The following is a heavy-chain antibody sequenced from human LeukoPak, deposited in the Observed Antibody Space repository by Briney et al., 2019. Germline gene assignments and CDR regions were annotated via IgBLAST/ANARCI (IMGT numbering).Heavy chain of an antibody. D-gene: IGHD4-17*01. J-gene: IGHJ4*02. CDR1: GITISRYW. V-gene: IGHV3-7*03. Sequence: PGGSLRLSCVASGITISRYWMNWVRQAPGKGLEWVASIKDDGGEEKYVDTVKGRFTISRDNTKNSVDLQMNSLRAEDTALYYCAKDIGATVTTSWDYWGQGILVTVSS. CDR3: AKDIGATVTTSWDY. CDR2: IKDDGGEE.